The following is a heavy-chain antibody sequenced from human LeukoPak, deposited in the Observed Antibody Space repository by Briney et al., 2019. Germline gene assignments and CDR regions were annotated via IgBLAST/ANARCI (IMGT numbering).Heavy chain of an antibody. J-gene: IGHJ5*02. CDR1: GYTFTSYY. D-gene: IGHD6-13*01. CDR2: INPSGGST. V-gene: IGHV1-46*01. CDR3: ARGTLGIAAAGTVFWFDP. Sequence: ASVKVSCKASGYTFTSYYMRWVRQAPGQGLEWMGIINPSGGSTSYAQKFQGRVTMTRDMSTSTVYMELSSLRSEDTAVYYCARGTLGIAAAGTVFWFDPWGQGTLVTVSS.